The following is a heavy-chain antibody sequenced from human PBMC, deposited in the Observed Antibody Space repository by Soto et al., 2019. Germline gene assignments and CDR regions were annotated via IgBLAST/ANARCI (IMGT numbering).Heavy chain of an antibody. CDR1: GGSISSSNW. Sequence: QVQLQESGPGLVKPSGTLSLTCAVSGGSISSSNWWSWVRQPPGKGLEWIGEIYHSGSTNYNPSLQRRVTTSVDKSKNQFSLKLSSVTAADTAVYYCARTGKGYCSGGSCYGLGYWGQGTLVTVSS. V-gene: IGHV4-4*02. D-gene: IGHD2-15*01. J-gene: IGHJ4*02. CDR3: ARTGKGYCSGGSCYGLGY. CDR2: IYHSGST.